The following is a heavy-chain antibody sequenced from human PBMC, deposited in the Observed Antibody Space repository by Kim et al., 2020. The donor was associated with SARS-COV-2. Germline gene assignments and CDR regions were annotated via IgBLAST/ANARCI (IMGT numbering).Heavy chain of an antibody. Sequence: GSTYYADSVKGRFTISRDNSKNTLYLQMNSLRAEDTAVYYCAKAWAVADYWGQGTLVTVSS. CDR2: GST. CDR3: AKAWAVADY. V-gene: IGHV3-23*01. D-gene: IGHD2-15*01. J-gene: IGHJ4*02.